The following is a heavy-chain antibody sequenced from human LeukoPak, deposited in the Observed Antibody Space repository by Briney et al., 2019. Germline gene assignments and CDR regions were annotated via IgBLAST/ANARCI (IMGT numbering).Heavy chain of an antibody. D-gene: IGHD2-8*01. J-gene: IGHJ6*02. CDR3: ARGMGAGMDV. V-gene: IGHV4-30-2*01. CDR1: GGSISSGGYS. Sequence: SQPLSLTCALSGGSISSGGYSWSSIRQPPGKGLEWIGYIYHSGSTYYNPSLKSRVTISVDRSKNQFSLKLSSVTAADTAVYYCARGMGAGMDVWGQGTTVTVSS. CDR2: IYHSGST.